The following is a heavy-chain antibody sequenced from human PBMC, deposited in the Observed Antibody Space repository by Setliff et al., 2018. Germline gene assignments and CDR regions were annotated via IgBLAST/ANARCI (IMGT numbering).Heavy chain of an antibody. J-gene: IGHJ4*02. Sequence: SETLSLTCTVYGGSFSNYYWSWIRQPPGKGLEWIGEINHSGSTNYNSSLTSRVTISVDTSKNQFSLKLSSVTAADTAVYYCARDPVDGYGHFDYWGQGTPVTVSS. CDR3: ARDPVDGYGHFDY. D-gene: IGHD5-18*01. CDR2: INHSGST. V-gene: IGHV4-34*01. CDR1: GGSFSNYY.